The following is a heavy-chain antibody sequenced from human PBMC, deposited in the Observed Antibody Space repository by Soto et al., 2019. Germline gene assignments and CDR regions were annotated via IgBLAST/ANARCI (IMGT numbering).Heavy chain of an antibody. Sequence: SETLSLTCAVSGGSISSGGYSWSWIRQPPGKGLEWIGYVYYSGSTYYNPSLKSRVTISVDTSKNQFSLKLSSVTAADTAVYYCARDFTMVRGVIITSGMDVWGQGTTVTVS. CDR1: GGSISSGGYS. J-gene: IGHJ6*02. V-gene: IGHV4-30-2*01. CDR3: ARDFTMVRGVIITSGMDV. CDR2: VYYSGST. D-gene: IGHD3-10*01.